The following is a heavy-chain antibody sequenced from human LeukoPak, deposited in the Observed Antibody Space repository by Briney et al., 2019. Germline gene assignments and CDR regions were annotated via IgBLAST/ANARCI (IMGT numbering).Heavy chain of an antibody. CDR2: ISGSGGST. CDR3: ARDISNRFDP. J-gene: IGHJ5*02. D-gene: IGHD3-9*01. V-gene: IGHV3-23*01. CDR1: GFTFSSYA. Sequence: GGSLRLSCAASGFTFSSYAMSWVRQAPGKGLEWVSAISGSGGSTYYADSVKGRFTISRDNAKNSLYLQMNSLRAEDTAVYYCARDISNRFDPWGQGTLVTVSS.